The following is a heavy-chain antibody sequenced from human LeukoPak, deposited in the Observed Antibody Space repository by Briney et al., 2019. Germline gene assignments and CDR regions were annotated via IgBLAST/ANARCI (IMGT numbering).Heavy chain of an antibody. Sequence: SETLSLTCNVSGDSISSDYWSWIRQTPGKGLEWIGFIFHSGTTDYNPSLQSRATISIDTSRKSFSLKLLSVTAADTAVYYCGRTRPQDYATSYMDVWGTGATVTVSS. V-gene: IGHV4-59*08. CDR3: GRTRPQDYATSYMDV. CDR1: GDSISSDY. CDR2: IFHSGTT. J-gene: IGHJ6*03. D-gene: IGHD1-26*01.